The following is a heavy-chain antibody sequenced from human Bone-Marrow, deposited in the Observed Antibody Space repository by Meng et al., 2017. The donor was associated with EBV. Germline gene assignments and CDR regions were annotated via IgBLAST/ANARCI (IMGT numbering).Heavy chain of an antibody. D-gene: IGHD3-3*01. CDR2: INGDGGVT. CDR3: ARPTAFYDFWTGYYLDY. CDR1: GFTFSSCW. Sequence: DVQLVVSGGVVVQPGGALRLSCAASGFTFSSCWMHWVRQVPGKGLVWVARINGDGGVTTYADSVKGRFTISRDNAKNTVYLQINSLRPEDTAMYYCARPTAFYDFWTGYYLDYWGQGALVTVSS. V-gene: IGHV3-74*02. J-gene: IGHJ4*02.